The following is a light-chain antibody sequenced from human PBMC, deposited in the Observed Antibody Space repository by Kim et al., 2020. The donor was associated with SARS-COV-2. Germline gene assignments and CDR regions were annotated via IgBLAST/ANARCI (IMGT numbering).Light chain of an antibody. V-gene: IGLV3-21*04. J-gene: IGLJ2*01. Sequence: SYELTQPPSLSVAPGKTARITCGGINIETKSVEWYQQKPGQAPILVIYYDTDRPSRIPERFSGSNSGNTATLTISRVEAGDEADYYCQVWDSNTDHPVFGGGTQLTVL. CDR3: QVWDSNTDHPV. CDR1: NIETKS. CDR2: YDT.